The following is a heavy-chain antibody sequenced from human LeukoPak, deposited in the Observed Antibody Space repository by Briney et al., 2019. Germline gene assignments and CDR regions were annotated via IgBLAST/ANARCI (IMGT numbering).Heavy chain of an antibody. CDR2: IYTSGRT. D-gene: IGHD3-3*01. CDR1: GGSISSGNYY. V-gene: IGHV4-61*02. CDR3: ARHVDDFWSGYTTSGFDP. J-gene: IGHJ5*02. Sequence: SETLSLICTVSGGSISSGNYYWSWIRQPAGKGLEWIGRIYTSGRTNYNPSLKSRLTLSVDTSKNQFSLKLSSVTAADTAVYYCARHVDDFWSGYTTSGFDPWGQGTLVTVSS.